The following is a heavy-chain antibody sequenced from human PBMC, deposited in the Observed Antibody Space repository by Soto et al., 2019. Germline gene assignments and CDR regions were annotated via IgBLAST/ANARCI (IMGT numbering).Heavy chain of an antibody. CDR2: TYYRSKWYH. CDR1: GESVSTNSAT. J-gene: IGHJ5*01. V-gene: IGHV6-1*01. CDR3: ARLIGDSWLDS. Sequence: QVQLQQSGPGLVKPSQTLSLTCAISGESVSTNSATWDWIRQSPSRGLEWLGRTYYRSKWYHDSALSVKAPLTITADTTNSPLSLQLNSVTPDDTAVYYCARLIGDSWLDSWGQGTLVTVSS. D-gene: IGHD2-8*01.